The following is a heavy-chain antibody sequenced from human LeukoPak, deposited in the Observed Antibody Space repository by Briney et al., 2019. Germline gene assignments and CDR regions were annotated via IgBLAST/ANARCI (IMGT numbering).Heavy chain of an antibody. CDR3: ARQYYDILTGYSPFGY. V-gene: IGHV3-30-3*01. D-gene: IGHD3-9*01. CDR2: ISYDGSNK. CDR1: GFTFSSYA. Sequence: GGSLRLSCAASGFTFSSYAMHWVRQAPGKGLKWVAVISYDGSNKYYADSVKGRFTISRDNFKNTLYLQMNSLRAEDTAVYYCARQYYDILTGYSPFGYWGQGTLVTVSS. J-gene: IGHJ4*02.